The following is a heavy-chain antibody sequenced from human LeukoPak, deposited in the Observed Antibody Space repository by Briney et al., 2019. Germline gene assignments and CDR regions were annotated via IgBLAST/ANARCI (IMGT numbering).Heavy chain of an antibody. J-gene: IGHJ6*02. CDR3: ATYTHWVAGDV. V-gene: IGHV3-7*01. CDR1: GFTFSIYW. Sequence: PGGSLRLSCAASGFTFSIYWMSWVRQAPGKGLEWVANMNQDGSDKDYVDSVKGRFTISRDNARNSLYLQMGSLRAEDTAVYYCATYTHWVAGDVWGQGTTVTVSS. CDR2: MNQDGSDK. D-gene: IGHD3-16*01.